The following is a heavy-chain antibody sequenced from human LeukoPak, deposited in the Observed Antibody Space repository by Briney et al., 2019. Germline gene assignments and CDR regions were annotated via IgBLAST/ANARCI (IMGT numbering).Heavy chain of an antibody. D-gene: IGHD1-7*01. CDR3: ARGRYNWNYGENWFDP. CDR2: IYYSGSP. CDR1: GGSISSYY. V-gene: IGHV4-59*12. J-gene: IGHJ5*02. Sequence: KPSETLSLTCTVSGGSISSYYWIWIRQPPGKGLEWIGYIYYSGSPNYNPSLKRRVTISVDTSKNQFSLKLSSVTAADTAVYYCARGRYNWNYGENWFDPWGQGTPVTVSS.